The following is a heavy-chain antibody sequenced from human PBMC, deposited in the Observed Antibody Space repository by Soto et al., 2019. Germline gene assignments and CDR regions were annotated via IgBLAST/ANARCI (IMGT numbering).Heavy chain of an antibody. Sequence: WASVKVSCKASGYTFTSYDINWVRQATGQGLEWMGWMNPNSGNTGYAQKFQGRVTMSRNTSISTAYMELCSLRSEDTAVYCCARVEAGYYDFWSGYPRGVWFDPWGQGTLVTVSS. V-gene: IGHV1-8*01. CDR2: MNPNSGNT. D-gene: IGHD3-3*01. J-gene: IGHJ5*02. CDR3: ARVEAGYYDFWSGYPRGVWFDP. CDR1: GYTFTSYD.